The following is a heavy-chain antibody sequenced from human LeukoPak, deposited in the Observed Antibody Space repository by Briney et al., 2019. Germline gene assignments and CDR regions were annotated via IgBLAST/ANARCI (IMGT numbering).Heavy chain of an antibody. D-gene: IGHD3-22*01. J-gene: IGHJ6*02. Sequence: KTSETLSLTCTVSGGSISSGDYYWSWIRQPPGKGLEWIGYIYYSGSTYYNPSLKSRVTISVDTSKNQFSLKLSSVTAADTAVYYCARGTYYYDSSGYYYHYYGMDVWGQGTTVTVSS. CDR1: GGSISSGDYY. V-gene: IGHV4-30-4*01. CDR2: IYYSGST. CDR3: ARGTYYYDSSGYYYHYYGMDV.